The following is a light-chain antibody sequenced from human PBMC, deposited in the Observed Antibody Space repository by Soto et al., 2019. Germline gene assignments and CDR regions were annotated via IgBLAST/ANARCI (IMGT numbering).Light chain of an antibody. CDR1: SSNIGSNY. CDR2: RNN. V-gene: IGLV1-47*01. CDR3: AAWNASRSGQV. Sequence: QSVLTQPPSASGTPGQRVTISCSGSSSNIGSNYVYWYQQLPGTAPKLLIYRNNQRPSGVPDRFSGSKSGTSASLAISGLRSEDEADYYCAAWNASRSGQVFGTGTKVTVL. J-gene: IGLJ1*01.